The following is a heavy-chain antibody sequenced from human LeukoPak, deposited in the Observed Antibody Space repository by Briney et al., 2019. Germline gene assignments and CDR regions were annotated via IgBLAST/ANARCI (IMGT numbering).Heavy chain of an antibody. D-gene: IGHD2-2*01. V-gene: IGHV3-21*01. CDR2: VTTSRSYI. CDR3: ARGQDIVVVPAAMTDY. J-gene: IGHJ4*02. Sequence: QPGGSLRLSCTASEFIITNYRMNWVRQAPGTGLEWVSSVTTSRSYIYYADSVKGRFTISRDNAKNTLYLQMNSLRAEDMAVYYCARGQDIVVVPAAMTDYWGQGTLVTVSS. CDR1: EFIITNYR.